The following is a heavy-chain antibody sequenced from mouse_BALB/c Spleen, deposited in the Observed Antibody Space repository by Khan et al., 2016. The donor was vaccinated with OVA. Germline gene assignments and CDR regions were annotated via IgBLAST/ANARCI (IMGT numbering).Heavy chain of an antibody. CDR2: IWGGGST. Sequence: VQLQESGPGLVAPSQSLSITCTVSGFSLTDYGVSWIRQPPGKGLEWLGVIWGGGSTYYNSALKSRLSISKDNSKSQVFLKMHSLQTDDTAMYYCAKGIWSYYFALDYWGQGTSVTVSS. CDR3: AKGIWSYYFALDY. V-gene: IGHV2-6-5*01. D-gene: IGHD1-1*02. CDR1: GFSLTDYG. J-gene: IGHJ4*01.